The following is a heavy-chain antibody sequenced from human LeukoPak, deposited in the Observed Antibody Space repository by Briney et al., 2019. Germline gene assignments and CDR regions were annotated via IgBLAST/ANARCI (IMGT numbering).Heavy chain of an antibody. Sequence: ASVKVSGKASGYTFTSYAMNWVRQAPGQGLEWMGWINTNTGNPTYAQGFTGRFVFSLDTSVSTAYLQISSLKAEDTAVYYCAREGGLYSSSSSWGLFDYWGQGTLVTVSS. CDR2: INTNTGNP. CDR3: AREGGLYSSSSSWGLFDY. J-gene: IGHJ4*02. D-gene: IGHD6-6*01. V-gene: IGHV7-4-1*02. CDR1: GYTFTSYA.